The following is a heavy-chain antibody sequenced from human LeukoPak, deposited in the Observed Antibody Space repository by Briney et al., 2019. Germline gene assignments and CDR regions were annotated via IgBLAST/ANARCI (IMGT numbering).Heavy chain of an antibody. CDR3: ARDGVLRYFDYYYYYMDV. CDR1: GFTFSNAW. CDR2: IKSKTDGGTT. V-gene: IGHV3-15*01. Sequence: PGGSLRLSCAASGFTFSNAWMSWVRQAPGKGLEWVGRIKSKTDGGTTDYATPVKGRFTISRDDSKNTLYLQVNSLKTEDTAVYYCARDGVLRYFDYYYYYMDVWGKGTTVTISS. D-gene: IGHD3-9*01. J-gene: IGHJ6*03.